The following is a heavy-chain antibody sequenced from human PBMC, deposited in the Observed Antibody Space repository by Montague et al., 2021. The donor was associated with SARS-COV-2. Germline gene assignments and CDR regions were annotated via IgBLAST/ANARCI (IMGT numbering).Heavy chain of an antibody. D-gene: IGHD6-19*01. V-gene: IGHV3-33*01. CDR3: ARDLGAVAGGYYYYYYGMDV. J-gene: IGHJ6*02. CDR1: GFTFSSYG. CDR2: IWYDGSNK. Sequence: SRRLSCAASGFTFSSYGMHWVRQAPGKGLEWVAIIWYDGSNKYYADSVKGRFTISRDNSKNTLYLQMNSLRAEDTAVYYCARDLGAVAGGYYYYYYGMDVWGQGTTVTVSS.